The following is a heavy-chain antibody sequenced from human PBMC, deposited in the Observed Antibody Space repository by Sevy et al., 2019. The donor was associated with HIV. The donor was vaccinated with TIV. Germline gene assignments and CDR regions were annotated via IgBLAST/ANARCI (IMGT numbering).Heavy chain of an antibody. CDR3: ARQKNSGFDV. CDR1: GDSVSRTDVA. Sequence: SQTLSLTCAISGDSVSRTDVACNWIRQSPSRGLEWLGRTWYASKWYNDYAISVKSRLNINPDTTRNQVSLHLSSVTPEDTAVYYCARQKNSGFDVWGQGTVVTVSS. CDR2: TWYASKWYN. V-gene: IGHV6-1*01. J-gene: IGHJ3*01. D-gene: IGHD6-19*01.